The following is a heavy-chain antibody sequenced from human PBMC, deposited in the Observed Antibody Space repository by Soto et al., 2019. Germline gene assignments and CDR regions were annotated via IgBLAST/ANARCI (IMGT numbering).Heavy chain of an antibody. D-gene: IGHD6-13*01. J-gene: IGHJ4*02. CDR3: ARDSRAIAAAGFDY. CDR2: INHSGST. Sequence: SETLSLTCAVYGGSFSGYYWSWIRQPPGKGLEWIGEINHSGSTNYNPSLKSRVTISVDTSKNQFSLKLSSVTAADTAVYYCARDSRAIAAAGFDYWGQGTLVTVSS. CDR1: GGSFSGYY. V-gene: IGHV4-34*01.